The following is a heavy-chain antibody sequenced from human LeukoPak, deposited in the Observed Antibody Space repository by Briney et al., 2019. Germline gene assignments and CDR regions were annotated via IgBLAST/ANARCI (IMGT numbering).Heavy chain of an antibody. Sequence: SVKVSCKASGGTLSNSVISWVRQAPGEGLGWMGGTTPPFVTAGYAQNFQGRLTITPDESPSTAYMELSSLRSEDTAVYYCARYFGREVGSTSLQVWFDPWGQGTLVTVSS. J-gene: IGHJ5*02. D-gene: IGHD3-16*01. CDR1: GGTLSNSV. V-gene: IGHV1-69*01. CDR3: ARYFGREVGSTSLQVWFDP. CDR2: TTPPFVTA.